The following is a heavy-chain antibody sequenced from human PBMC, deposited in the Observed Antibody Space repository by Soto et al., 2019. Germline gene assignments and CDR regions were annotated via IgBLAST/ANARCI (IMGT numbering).Heavy chain of an antibody. CDR3: ARVGVTTGFSQDY. D-gene: IGHD4-17*01. CDR1: GGSFSGFY. J-gene: IGHJ4*02. Sequence: SETLSLTCAVYGGSFSGFYWSWIRQPPGKGLEWIGEINHSGSTTYNPSLKSRVSISVDTSKNQFSLKLSSVTAADTAVYYCARVGVTTGFSQDYWGQGTLVTVS. CDR2: INHSGST. V-gene: IGHV4-34*01.